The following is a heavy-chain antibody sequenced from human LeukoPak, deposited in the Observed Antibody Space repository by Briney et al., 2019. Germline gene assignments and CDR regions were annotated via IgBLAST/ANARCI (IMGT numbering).Heavy chain of an antibody. CDR3: ARSPPRWWFDP. V-gene: IGHV4-59*01. J-gene: IGHJ5*02. CDR2: IYYSGST. CDR1: GGSISSYY. Sequence: SETLSLTCTVSGGSISSYYWSWLRQPPGKGLEWIGYIYYSGSTNYNPSLKSRVTISVDTSKNQFSLKLSSVTAADTAVYYCARSPPRWWFDPWGQGTLVTVSS.